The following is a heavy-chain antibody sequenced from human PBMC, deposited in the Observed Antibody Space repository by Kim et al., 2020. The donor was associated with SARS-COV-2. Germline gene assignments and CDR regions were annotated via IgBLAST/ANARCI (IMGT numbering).Heavy chain of an antibody. CDR3: ARHLRYFDY. J-gene: IGHJ4*02. V-gene: IGHV3-53*01. Sequence: INYADSEKGRFTISRDNAKNTLYIQRNSLRDEDTAVYYCARHLRYFDYWGQGTLVTVSS. CDR2: I. D-gene: IGHD3-9*01.